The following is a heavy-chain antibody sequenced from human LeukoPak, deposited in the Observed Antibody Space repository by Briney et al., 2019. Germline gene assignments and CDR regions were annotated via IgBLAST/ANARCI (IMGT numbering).Heavy chain of an antibody. CDR2: IYHSGST. V-gene: IGHV4-34*01. D-gene: IGHD2-15*01. CDR3: ARLVVVAATVFFDY. Sequence: SETLSLTCAVYGGSFSGYYWSWIRQPPGKGLEWIGYIYHSGSTYYNPSLKSRVTISVDTSKNQFSLKLSSVTAADTAVYYCARLVVVAATVFFDYWGQGTLVTVSS. CDR1: GGSFSGYY. J-gene: IGHJ4*02.